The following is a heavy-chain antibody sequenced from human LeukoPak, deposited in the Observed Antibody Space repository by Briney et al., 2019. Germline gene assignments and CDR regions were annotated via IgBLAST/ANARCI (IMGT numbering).Heavy chain of an antibody. J-gene: IGHJ4*02. Sequence: PSETLSLTCTVSGGSISSYYWSWIRQPPGQGLEWIGYIYYSGSTNSNPSLKSRVTISVDTSKNQFSLKLSSVTAADTAVYYCARVDSSNWYEYRGYFDYWGQGTLVTVSS. V-gene: IGHV4-59*01. CDR3: ARVDSSNWYEYRGYFDY. D-gene: IGHD6-13*01. CDR2: IYYSGST. CDR1: GGSISSYY.